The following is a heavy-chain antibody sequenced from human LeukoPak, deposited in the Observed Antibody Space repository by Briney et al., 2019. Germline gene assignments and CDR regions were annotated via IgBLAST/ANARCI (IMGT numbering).Heavy chain of an antibody. V-gene: IGHV4-59*12. CDR2: IYYSGST. Sequence: PSETLSLTCTVSGGSISSYYWSWIRQPPGKGLEWIGYIYYSGSTNYNPSLKSRVTISVDTSKNQFSLKLSSVTAADTAVYYCARDSSGYYGHFDYWGQGTLVTVSS. J-gene: IGHJ4*02. CDR3: ARDSSGYYGHFDY. CDR1: GGSISSYY. D-gene: IGHD3-22*01.